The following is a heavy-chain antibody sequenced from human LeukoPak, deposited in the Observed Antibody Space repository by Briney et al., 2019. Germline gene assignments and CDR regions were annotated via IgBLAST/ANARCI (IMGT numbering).Heavy chain of an antibody. V-gene: IGHV4-39*07. CDR3: ARDGGSSFRYFDY. CDR2: IYYGGST. D-gene: IGHD2-2*01. Sequence: PSETLSLTCTVSGGSTSSSSHYWGWIRQPPGKGLEWIGSIYYGGSTYYNPSFKSRVTISVDTSKNQFSLKLSSVTAADTAVYYCARDGGSSFRYFDYWGQGTLVTVSS. CDR1: GGSTSSSSHY. J-gene: IGHJ4*02.